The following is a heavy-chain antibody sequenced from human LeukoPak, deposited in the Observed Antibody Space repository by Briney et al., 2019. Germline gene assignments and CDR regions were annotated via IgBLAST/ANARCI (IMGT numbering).Heavy chain of an antibody. CDR2: INSDGSGT. Sequence: GGSLRLSCAASGFTFSSYWMHWVRQAPGKGLVWVSRINSDGSGTSYADSVRGRFSISRDNAQTSLYLQMNSLRAEDTAVYYCARASDPWLQLTWGQGTLVTVSS. J-gene: IGHJ5*02. D-gene: IGHD5-24*01. CDR1: GFTFSSYW. V-gene: IGHV3-74*01. CDR3: ARASDPWLQLT.